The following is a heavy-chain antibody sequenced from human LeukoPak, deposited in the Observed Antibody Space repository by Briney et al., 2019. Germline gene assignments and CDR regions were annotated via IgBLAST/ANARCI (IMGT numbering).Heavy chain of an antibody. CDR2: ISYDGSNK. J-gene: IGHJ3*02. Sequence: PGGSLRLSCAASGFTFSSYAMHWVRQAPGKGLEWVAVISYDGSNKYYADSVKGRFTISRDNSKNTLYLQMNSLRAEDTAVYYCAKGVYTVTTNNAFDIWGQGTMVTVSS. V-gene: IGHV3-30*04. CDR1: GFTFSSYA. CDR3: AKGVYTVTTNNAFDI. D-gene: IGHD4-17*01.